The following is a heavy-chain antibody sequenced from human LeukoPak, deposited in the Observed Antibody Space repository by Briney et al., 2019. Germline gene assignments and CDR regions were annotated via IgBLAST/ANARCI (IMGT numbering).Heavy chain of an antibody. Sequence: GESLKISCKGSGYSFTSYWIGWVRQMPGKGLEWMGIIYPGDSDTRYSPSFQGQVTISADKSISTAYLQWSSLNASDTAMYYCAVGIAAAGTYFDYWGQGTLVTVSS. CDR2: IYPGDSDT. CDR1: GYSFTSYW. CDR3: AVGIAAAGTYFDY. V-gene: IGHV5-51*01. J-gene: IGHJ4*02. D-gene: IGHD6-13*01.